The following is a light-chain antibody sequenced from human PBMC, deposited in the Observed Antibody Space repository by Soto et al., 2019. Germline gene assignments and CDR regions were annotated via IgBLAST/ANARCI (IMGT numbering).Light chain of an antibody. CDR3: QQYNSYAWT. V-gene: IGKV1-5*01. J-gene: IGKJ1*01. Sequence: GDRVTITCRASQSISSWLAWYQQKPGKAPKLLIYDASSLESGVPSRFSGSGSGTEFTLTISSLQPDDFATYYCQQYNSYAWTFGQGTKVDIK. CDR2: DAS. CDR1: QSISSW.